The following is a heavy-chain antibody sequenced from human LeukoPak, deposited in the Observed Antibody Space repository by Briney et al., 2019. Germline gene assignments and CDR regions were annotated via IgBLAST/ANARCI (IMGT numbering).Heavy chain of an antibody. Sequence: ASVKVSCKASGYTFTDYYMHWVRQAPGQGLQWMGWINPNSGVTNSAQNFQGRIPMTRDTSISTAYMELSRLGSDDTAVYYCTRDGAFDIWGQGTMVTVSS. V-gene: IGHV1-2*02. CDR2: INPNSGVT. CDR3: TRDGAFDI. J-gene: IGHJ3*02. CDR1: GYTFTDYY.